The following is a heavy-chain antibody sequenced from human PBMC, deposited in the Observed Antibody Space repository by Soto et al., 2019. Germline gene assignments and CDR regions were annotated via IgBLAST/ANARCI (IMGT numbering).Heavy chain of an antibody. Sequence: QVQLQESGPGLVKPSETLSLTCTVSGGSISSYYWSWIRPPPGNGLEWIGYIYYSGSTNYNPSLKSRAAISVDTSKKQFSLKLSSVTDADTAVYYWERDLAAAPLPRYYYGMHVWVQGTTVTVS. J-gene: IGHJ6*02. CDR2: IYYSGST. D-gene: IGHD2-15*01. CDR1: GGSISSYY. CDR3: ERDLAAAPLPRYYYGMHV. V-gene: IGHV4-59*01.